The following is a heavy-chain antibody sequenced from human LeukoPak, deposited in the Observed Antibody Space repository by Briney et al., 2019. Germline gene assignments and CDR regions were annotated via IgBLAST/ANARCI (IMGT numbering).Heavy chain of an antibody. D-gene: IGHD3-22*01. J-gene: IGHJ4*02. V-gene: IGHV1-24*01. CDR2: FDPEDGET. Sequence: GASVKVSCKVSGYTLTELSMHWVRQAPGKGLEWMGGFDPEDGETIYAQKFQGRVTMTEDTSTDTAYMGLSSLRSEDTAVYYCARAYDISGYSRGFDYWGQGTLVTVSS. CDR1: GYTLTELS. CDR3: ARAYDISGYSRGFDY.